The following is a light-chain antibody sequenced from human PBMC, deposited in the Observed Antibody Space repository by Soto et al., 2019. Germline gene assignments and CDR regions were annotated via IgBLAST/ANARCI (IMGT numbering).Light chain of an antibody. V-gene: IGKV1-39*01. Sequence: DIQMTQSPSSLSASVGDRVTFICRASQSISYNLNWYQQKPGKAPNLLIYAASTLHGGVPSRFRGSGSGTDFTLTISSLQPEDFATYFCQQSYETPCTFGQGTKLDIK. CDR2: AAS. J-gene: IGKJ1*01. CDR3: QQSYETPCT. CDR1: QSISYN.